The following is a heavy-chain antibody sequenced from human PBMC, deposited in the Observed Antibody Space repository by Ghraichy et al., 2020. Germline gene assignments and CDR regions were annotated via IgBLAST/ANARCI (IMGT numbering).Heavy chain of an antibody. CDR1: GFSFGSYW. D-gene: IGHD2-21*02. V-gene: IGHV3-7*03. CDR2: INQQGGET. J-gene: IGHJ6*03. CDR3: ARERFKVVTYSYYYLDV. Sequence: GGSLRLSCEVSGFSFGSYWMAWVRQAPGKGLEWVANINQQGGETYYVDSVRGRFSISRDNAQRSLFLQMEDLRTEDTAVYYCARERFKVVTYSYYYLDVWGTGTTVIVSS.